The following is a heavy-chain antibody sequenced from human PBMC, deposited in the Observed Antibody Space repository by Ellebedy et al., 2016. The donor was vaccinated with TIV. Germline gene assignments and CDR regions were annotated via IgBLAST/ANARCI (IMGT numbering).Heavy chain of an antibody. CDR1: GYTFTSFG. CDR3: ARVSVDVVIGYHYFYMDI. Sequence: ASVKVSXKASGYTFTSFGLSWVRQAPGQGLEWMGWISAYSGDINYAQNFQGRVAMTTDTATSTVYVDLRSLRSDDTAVYYCARVSVDVVIGYHYFYMDIWGKGTTVTVSS. J-gene: IGHJ6*03. CDR2: ISAYSGDI. D-gene: IGHD6-6*01. V-gene: IGHV1-18*01.